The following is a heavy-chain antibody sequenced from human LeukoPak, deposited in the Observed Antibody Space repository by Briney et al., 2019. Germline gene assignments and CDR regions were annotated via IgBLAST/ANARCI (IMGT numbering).Heavy chain of an antibody. J-gene: IGHJ4*02. CDR3: ARKRYYYDSSGYYYNHFDY. V-gene: IGHV3-11*01. Sequence: GGSLRLSCAASGFTFSDYYMGWIRQAPGKGLEWVSYITSNGKSVYYAASVKGRFTISRDNAKNSLYLQMNSLRAEDTALYYCARKRYYYDSSGYYYNHFDYWGQGTLVTVSS. CDR1: GFTFSDYY. CDR2: ITSNGKSV. D-gene: IGHD3-22*01.